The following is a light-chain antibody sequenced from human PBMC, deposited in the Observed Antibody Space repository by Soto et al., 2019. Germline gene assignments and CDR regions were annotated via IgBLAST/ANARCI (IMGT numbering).Light chain of an antibody. Sequence: QSALTQPASGSGSPGQPITISCTGTSSDAGAYNYVSWYQQYPGKAPKPMIYGVTIRPSGVSNRFSGSKTGNAASLTISGLQAEDEADYYCFSHRGGDSHVFGTETKVTV. J-gene: IGLJ1*01. CDR1: SSDAGAYNY. CDR2: GVT. V-gene: IGLV2-14*01. CDR3: FSHRGGDSHV.